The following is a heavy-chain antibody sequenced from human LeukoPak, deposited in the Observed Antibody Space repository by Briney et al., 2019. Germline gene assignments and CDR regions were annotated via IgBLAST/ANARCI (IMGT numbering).Heavy chain of an antibody. CDR2: IYTSGST. D-gene: IGHD3-16*01. Sequence: SQTLSLTCTVSGGSISSGSYYWSWIRQPAGKGLEWIGRIYTSGSTNYNPSLKSRVTISVDTSKNQFSLKLSSVTAADTAVYYCARAGDYVGTYYYYMDVWGKGTTVTVSS. CDR1: GGSISSGSYY. V-gene: IGHV4-61*02. J-gene: IGHJ6*03. CDR3: ARAGDYVGTYYYYMDV.